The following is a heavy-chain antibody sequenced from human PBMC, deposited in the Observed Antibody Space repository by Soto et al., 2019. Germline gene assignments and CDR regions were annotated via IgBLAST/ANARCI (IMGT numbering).Heavy chain of an antibody. Sequence: EVQLVESGGGFVNPGESLRLSCATSGFAFSNAWMNWVRQAPGKGLEWVGRIKSKTEGGTTEDAAPVQGRFTISRDDPKNTLYLQMNSLRTEDTAVYYCTTTRSSTSCFDHWGPGTLVAVSS. J-gene: IGHJ5*02. CDR2: IKSKTEGGTT. CDR3: TTTRSSTSCFDH. D-gene: IGHD2-2*01. V-gene: IGHV3-15*07. CDR1: GFAFSNAW.